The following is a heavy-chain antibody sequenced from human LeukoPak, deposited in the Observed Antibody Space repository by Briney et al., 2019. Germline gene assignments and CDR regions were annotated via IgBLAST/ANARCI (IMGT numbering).Heavy chain of an antibody. D-gene: IGHD5-18*01. J-gene: IGHJ4*02. V-gene: IGHV1-18*01. CDR3: ATASSNSYGLDY. CDR2: ISAYNGNT. Sequence: ASVKVSCKASGYTFTSYGSSWVRQAPGQGLEWMGWISAYNGNTNYAQKLTGRVTMTRKTPIRTAYMEMTSLTSEDSAGYYCATASSNSYGLDYWGQGTLVTVSS. CDR1: GYTFTSYG.